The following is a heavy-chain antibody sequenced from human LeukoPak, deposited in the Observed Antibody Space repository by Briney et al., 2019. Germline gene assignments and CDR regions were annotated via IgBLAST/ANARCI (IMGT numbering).Heavy chain of an antibody. CDR1: GFTFSSYA. CDR3: AKAGDFWSGYYNFDY. Sequence: GGSLRLSCAAYGFTFSSYAMSWVRQAPGKGLEWVSAISGSGGSTYYADSVKGRFTISRDNSKNTLYLQMNSLRAEDTAVYYCAKAGDFWSGYYNFDYWGQGTMVTVSS. CDR2: ISGSGGST. D-gene: IGHD3-3*01. J-gene: IGHJ4*02. V-gene: IGHV3-23*01.